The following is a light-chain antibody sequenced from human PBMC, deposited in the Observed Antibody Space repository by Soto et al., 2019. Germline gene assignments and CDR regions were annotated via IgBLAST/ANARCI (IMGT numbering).Light chain of an antibody. CDR2: TAS. V-gene: IGKV1-12*01. CDR3: QQGNYFPQT. Sequence: DIQMTQSPSSVSASVGERVTISCRASQDIGSWLAWYQQRPGEAPKLLIYTASSLESGVPSRFSGSGSGTDFTLTISSLQPEDVATYYCQQGNYFPQTFGQGTKVEIK. CDR1: QDIGSW. J-gene: IGKJ1*01.